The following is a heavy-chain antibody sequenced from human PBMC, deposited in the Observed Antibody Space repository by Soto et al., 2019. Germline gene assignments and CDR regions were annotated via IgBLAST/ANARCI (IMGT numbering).Heavy chain of an antibody. J-gene: IGHJ4*02. CDR1: GGSISSGDYH. CDR2: VYYTGNT. V-gene: IGHV4-30-4*08. Sequence: QVQLQESGPGLVKPSQTLSLTCTVSGGSISSGDYHWSWIRQPPGKGLEWIGFVYYTGNTYYNPSLRSRVTISVDPSKNQFSLKLSSVTAADTAVYYCARSDFWSGYYTDYWGQGTLVTVSS. D-gene: IGHD3-3*01. CDR3: ARSDFWSGYYTDY.